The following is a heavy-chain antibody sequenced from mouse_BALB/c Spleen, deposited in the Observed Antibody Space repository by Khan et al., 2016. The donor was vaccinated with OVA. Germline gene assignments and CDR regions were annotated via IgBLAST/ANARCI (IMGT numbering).Heavy chain of an antibody. Sequence: VQLQESGPELVRPGASVKMSCKASGYTFTSFWIHWVKQRPGQGLEWIGMLDPSKRETRLNQKFKDKATLTVDKSSNTAYMQLSRLTSEDSAVEYWARGGYGSPFAYWGQGTLVTVSA. CDR3: ARGGYGSPFAY. V-gene: IGHV1S127*01. J-gene: IGHJ3*01. CDR2: LDPSKRET. D-gene: IGHD1-1*01. CDR1: GYTFTSFW.